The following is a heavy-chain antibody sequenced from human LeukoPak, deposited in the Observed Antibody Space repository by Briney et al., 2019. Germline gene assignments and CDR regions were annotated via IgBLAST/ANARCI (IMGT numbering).Heavy chain of an antibody. D-gene: IGHD2-8*01. CDR3: ARANGGYYFDY. CDR1: GGSISSYY. CDR2: IYYSGST. J-gene: IGHJ4*02. V-gene: IGHV4-59*01. Sequence: SETLSLTCTVSGGSISSYYWSWIRQPPGEGLEWIGYIYYSGSTNYNPSLKSRVTISVDTSKKQFSLKLSSVTAADTAVYYCARANGGYYFDYWGQGTPVTVSS.